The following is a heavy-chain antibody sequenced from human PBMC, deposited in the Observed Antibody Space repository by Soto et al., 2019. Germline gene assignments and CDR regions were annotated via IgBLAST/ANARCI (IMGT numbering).Heavy chain of an antibody. CDR2: INGDGTDT. D-gene: IGHD3-16*01. V-gene: IGHV3-74*03. Sequence: EVQLVESGGGLVQPGGSLRLSCAASGFTFSMYWMHWVRQAPGKGLLWVSRINGDGTDTTYADYVKGRFTISRDNAKNTLYLQMNGLRAEDTAVYYCAREVGRGSGSYYLDYWGQETLVTVSS. CDR1: GFTFSMYW. CDR3: AREVGRGSGSYYLDY. J-gene: IGHJ4*02.